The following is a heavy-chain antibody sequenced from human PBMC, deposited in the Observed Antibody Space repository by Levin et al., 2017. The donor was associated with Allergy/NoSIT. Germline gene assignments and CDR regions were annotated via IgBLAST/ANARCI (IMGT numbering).Heavy chain of an antibody. CDR3: ARAGVVVAATTLFPTSSPFDY. Sequence: SCAASGFTFSSYGMHWVRQAPGKGLEWVAVIWYDGSNKYYADSVKGRFTISRDNSKNTLYLQMNSLRAEDTAVYYCARAGVVVAATTLFPTSSPFDYWGQGTLVTVSS. CDR2: IWYDGSNK. J-gene: IGHJ4*02. CDR1: GFTFSSYG. V-gene: IGHV3-33*01. D-gene: IGHD2-15*01.